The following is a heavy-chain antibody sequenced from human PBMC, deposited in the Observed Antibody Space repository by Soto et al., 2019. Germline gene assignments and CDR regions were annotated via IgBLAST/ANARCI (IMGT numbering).Heavy chain of an antibody. CDR2: ISYDGSNK. Sequence: PGGSLRLSCAASGFTFSSYAMHWVRQAPGKGLEWVAVISYDGSNKYYADSVKGRFTISRDNSKNTLYLQMNSLRAEDTAVYYCARDRLGSIDYWGQGTLVTVYS. CDR3: ARDRLGSIDY. J-gene: IGHJ4*02. CDR1: GFTFSSYA. V-gene: IGHV3-30-3*01. D-gene: IGHD3-10*01.